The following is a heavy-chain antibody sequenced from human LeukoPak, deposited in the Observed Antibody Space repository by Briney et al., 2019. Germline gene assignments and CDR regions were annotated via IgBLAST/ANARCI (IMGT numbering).Heavy chain of an antibody. J-gene: IGHJ4*02. CDR2: IYSGGST. D-gene: IGHD3-10*01. CDR3: ARILLRSESFYNPSDC. CDR1: GFTVSSNY. V-gene: IGHV3-66*01. Sequence: GGSLRLSCAASGFTVSSNYMSWVRQAPGKGLEWVSVIYSGGSTYYADSVKGRFTISRDNSKNTLYLQMNSLRAEDTAVYFCARILLRSESFYNPSDCWGQGTLVTVSS.